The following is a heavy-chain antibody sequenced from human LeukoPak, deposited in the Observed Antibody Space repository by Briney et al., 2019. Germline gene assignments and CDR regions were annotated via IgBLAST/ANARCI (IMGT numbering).Heavy chain of an antibody. V-gene: IGHV3-49*03. CDR1: GFTFGDYA. CDR3: TRDFQWTFDF. D-gene: IGHD6-19*01. Sequence: GGSLRLSCTASGFTFGDYAMSWFRQAPGKGLEWVCFITSKACGETTEYAASVKGRFTISRDDSKSIAYLQMNSLKTEDTAVYYCTRDFQWTFDFRGQGTLVSVSS. CDR2: ITSKACGETT. J-gene: IGHJ4*02.